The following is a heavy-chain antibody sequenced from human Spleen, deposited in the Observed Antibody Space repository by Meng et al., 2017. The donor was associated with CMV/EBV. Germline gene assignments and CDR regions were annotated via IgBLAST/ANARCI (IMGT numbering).Heavy chain of an antibody. Sequence: GGSLRLSCAASSFNFDDHTMHWVREAPGKGLEWVAVISYDGSNKYYADSVKGRFTISRDNSKSTLYLQMNSLRAEDTAVYYCARDSSAIDYWGQGTLVTVSS. D-gene: IGHD6-19*01. J-gene: IGHJ4*02. V-gene: IGHV3-30-3*01. CDR2: ISYDGSNK. CDR3: ARDSSAIDY. CDR1: SFNFDDHT.